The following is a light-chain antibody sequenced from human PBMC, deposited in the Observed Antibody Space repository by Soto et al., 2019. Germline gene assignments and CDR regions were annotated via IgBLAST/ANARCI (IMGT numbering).Light chain of an antibody. Sequence: DIQMTQSPSSLSAYLGDRVTITCRASQGISNYLAWYQQKPGRLPKLLFFGASTLQSGVPARFSGSGSGTLFTLTINGLLPEDVATYYCQKYDRAPFTFGPGTKVDFK. CDR2: GAS. V-gene: IGKV1-27*01. CDR1: QGISNY. J-gene: IGKJ3*01. CDR3: QKYDRAPFT.